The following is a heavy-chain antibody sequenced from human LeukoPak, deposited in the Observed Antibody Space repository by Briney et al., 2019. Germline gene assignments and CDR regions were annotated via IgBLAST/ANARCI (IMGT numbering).Heavy chain of an antibody. CDR3: ARDRGNGSGSYYKRNTLDY. Sequence: GASVKVSCKASGYTFTSYDIHWVRQATGQGLEWMGWMDPNSDNTIYAQKFQGRVTMTRNTSISTAYMELSSLRSEDTAVYYCARDRGNGSGSYYKRNTLDYWGQGTLVTVSS. CDR2: MDPNSDNT. D-gene: IGHD3-10*01. J-gene: IGHJ4*02. V-gene: IGHV1-8*01. CDR1: GYTFTSYD.